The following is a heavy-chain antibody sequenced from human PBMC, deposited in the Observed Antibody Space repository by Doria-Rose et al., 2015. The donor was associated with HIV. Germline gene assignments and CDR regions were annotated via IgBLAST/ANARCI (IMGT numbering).Heavy chain of an antibody. J-gene: IGHJ4*02. V-gene: IGHV2-26*01. CDR1: GVSLSSPGMG. D-gene: IGHD6-13*01. CDR3: ARIKSSRWYHKYYFDF. CDR2: IFSDDER. Sequence: QVQLVQSGPVLVKPTETLTLTCTVSGVSLSSPGMGVSWIRQPPGKALEWLAHIFSDDERSYITSLKSRLTISRDTSKSQVVLAMTDMDPVDTATYYCARIKSSRWYHKYYFDFWGQGTLVIVSA.